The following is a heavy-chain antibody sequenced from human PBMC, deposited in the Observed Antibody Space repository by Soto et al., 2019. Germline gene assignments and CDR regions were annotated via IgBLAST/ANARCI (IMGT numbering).Heavy chain of an antibody. D-gene: IGHD3-22*01. CDR3: ARGGWHKYYYDSSADYESFDY. V-gene: IGHV1-69*13. J-gene: IGHJ4*02. CDR1: GGTLSSYA. CDR2: IIPIFGTA. Sequence: SVKVSCKASGGTLSSYAISWVRQAPGQGLEWMGGIIPIFGTANYAQKFQGRVTITADESTSTAYMELSSLRSEDTAVYYCARGGWHKYYYDSSADYESFDYWGQGTLVTVSS.